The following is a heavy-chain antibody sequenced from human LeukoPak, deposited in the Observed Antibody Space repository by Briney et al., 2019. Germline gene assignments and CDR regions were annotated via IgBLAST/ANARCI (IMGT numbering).Heavy chain of an antibody. D-gene: IGHD2-8*02. CDR2: ISSSGSTI. CDR1: GFTFSDYY. V-gene: IGHV3-11*01. Sequence: GGSLRLSCAASGFTFSDYYMSWIRQAPGKGLEGVSYISSSGSTIYYADSVRGRFTISRDNSKSTLSLQMNSLRAEDTAIYYCATYRQVLLPFESWGQGTLVTVSS. CDR3: ATYRQVLLPFES. J-gene: IGHJ4*02.